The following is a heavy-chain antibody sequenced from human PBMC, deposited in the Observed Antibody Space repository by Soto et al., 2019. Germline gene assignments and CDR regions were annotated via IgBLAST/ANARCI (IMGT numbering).Heavy chain of an antibody. CDR1: GFTFSSYA. V-gene: IGHV3-23*01. Sequence: GSLRLSCAASGFTFSSYAMSWVRQAPGKGLEWVSSISGSGGRTYYADSVKGRFTISRDNSKNTLYVQMSSLRAEDTAVYYCAKDRTDTTMVSRIDYWGQGTLVTVSS. CDR2: ISGSGGRT. J-gene: IGHJ4*01. D-gene: IGHD5-18*01. CDR3: AKDRTDTTMVSRIDY.